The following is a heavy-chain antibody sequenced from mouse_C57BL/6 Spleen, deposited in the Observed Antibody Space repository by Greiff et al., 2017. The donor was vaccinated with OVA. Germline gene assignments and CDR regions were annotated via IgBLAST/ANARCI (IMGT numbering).Heavy chain of an antibody. D-gene: IGHD2-2*01. CDR3: ATPTVTTYYFDY. J-gene: IGHJ2*01. CDR2: IDPNSGGP. V-gene: IGHV1-72*01. CDR1: GYTFTSSW. Sequence: QVQLQQPGAELVQPGASVKLSCKASGYTFTSSWMHWVQQRPGRGLEWIGRIDPNSGGPTYNEKFKSQATLTVDKPSSTDYRQLSSMTAEDSAVYYCATPTVTTYYFDYWGKGTTLTVAS.